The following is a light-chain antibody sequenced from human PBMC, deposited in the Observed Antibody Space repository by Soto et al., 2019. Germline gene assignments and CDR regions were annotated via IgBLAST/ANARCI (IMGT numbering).Light chain of an antibody. V-gene: IGLV1-44*01. CDR2: SNN. CDR3: AAWDDSLNGPV. Sequence: QSVLTQPPSASGTTGQRVTSSCSGSSSNIGRNTVNWYQQLSGTAPKLLIYSNNQRPSGVPDRFSGSKSGTSASLAISGLQSEDEADYYCAAWDDSLNGPVFGGGTKLTVL. CDR1: SSNIGRNT. J-gene: IGLJ2*01.